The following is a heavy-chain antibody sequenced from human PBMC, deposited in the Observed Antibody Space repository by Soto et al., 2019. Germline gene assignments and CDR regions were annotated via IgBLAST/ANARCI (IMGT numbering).Heavy chain of an antibody. J-gene: IGHJ4*02. Sequence: LSLTCIVAGESIGSGSYYWGWIRQPPGKGLEWIGSIYYSGRTYYNPSFKSRVTISIDTSKNQFSLKLSSVTATDTAVYYCSRQPTTAVPQAYFDHWDQEALLTVSS. D-gene: IGHD1-1*01. V-gene: IGHV4-39*01. CDR1: GESIGSGSYY. CDR2: IYYSGRT. CDR3: SRQPTTAVPQAYFDH.